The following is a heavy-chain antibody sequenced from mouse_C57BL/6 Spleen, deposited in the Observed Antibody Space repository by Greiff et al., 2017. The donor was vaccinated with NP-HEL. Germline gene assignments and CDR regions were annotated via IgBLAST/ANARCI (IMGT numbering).Heavy chain of an antibody. CDR3: TRGDYGYHYWYFDV. Sequence: QVQLQQSGAELVRPGASVTLSCKASGYTFTDYEMHWVKQTPVHGLEWIGAIDPETGGTAYNQKFKGKAILTADKSSSTAYMELRSLTSEDSAVYYCTRGDYGYHYWYFDVWGTGTTVTVSS. V-gene: IGHV1-15*01. CDR1: GYTFTDYE. D-gene: IGHD2-2*01. J-gene: IGHJ1*03. CDR2: IDPETGGT.